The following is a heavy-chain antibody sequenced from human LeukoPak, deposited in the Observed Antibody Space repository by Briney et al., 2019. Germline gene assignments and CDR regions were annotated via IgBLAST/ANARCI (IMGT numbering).Heavy chain of an antibody. CDR3: ARHARYSSGWCTE. D-gene: IGHD6-19*01. Sequence: SGESLNISCKGSGYSFISYWIGWVRQMPGKGLEWMGIIYPGDSDTRYSPSFQGQVTISADKSISTAYLQWSSLKASDTAMYYCARHARYSSGWCTEWGQGTLVTVSS. CDR2: IYPGDSDT. V-gene: IGHV5-51*01. J-gene: IGHJ4*02. CDR1: GYSFISYW.